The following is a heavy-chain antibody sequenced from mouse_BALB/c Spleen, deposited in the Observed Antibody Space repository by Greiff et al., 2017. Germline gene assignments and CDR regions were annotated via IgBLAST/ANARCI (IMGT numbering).Heavy chain of an antibody. CDR2: IDPANGNT. J-gene: IGHJ2*01. CDR3: ARGPWYFDY. Sequence: EVQLQQSGAELVKPGASVKLSCTASGFNIKDSYMHWVKQRPEQGLEWIGRIDPANGNTKYDPKFQGKATITADTTSNTAYLQLSSLTSEDTAVYYGARGPWYFDYWGQGTTLTVSS. V-gene: IGHV14-3*02. CDR1: GFNIKDSY.